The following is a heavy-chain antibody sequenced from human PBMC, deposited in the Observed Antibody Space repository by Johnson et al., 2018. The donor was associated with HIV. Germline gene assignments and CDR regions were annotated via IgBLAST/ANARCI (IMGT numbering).Heavy chain of an antibody. CDR3: ARGGQLLLWDAFDI. Sequence: QVQLVESGGGVVQAGRSLRLSCAASGFTFSSYAMHWVRQAPGKGLEWVAVISYDGSNKYYADSVKGRFTISRDNSKNTLYLQMNSLGAEDTAVYYCARGGQLLLWDAFDIWGQGTMVTVSS. CDR2: ISYDGSNK. CDR1: GFTFSSYA. V-gene: IGHV3-30*04. D-gene: IGHD2-2*01. J-gene: IGHJ3*02.